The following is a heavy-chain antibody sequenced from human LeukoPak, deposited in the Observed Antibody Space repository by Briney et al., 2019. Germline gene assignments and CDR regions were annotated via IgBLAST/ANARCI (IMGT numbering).Heavy chain of an antibody. D-gene: IGHD3-10*01. CDR1: GGTFSSYA. CDR3: TEERVTMVRGVIKGAYYYYYYMDV. V-gene: IGHV1-69*01. CDR2: IIPIFGTA. Sequence: SVKVSCKASGGTFSSYAISWVRQAPGQGLEWMGGIIPIFGTANYAQKFQGRVTITADESTSTAYMELSSLRAEDTAVYYCTEERVTMVRGVIKGAYYYYYYMDVWGKGTTVTISS. J-gene: IGHJ6*03.